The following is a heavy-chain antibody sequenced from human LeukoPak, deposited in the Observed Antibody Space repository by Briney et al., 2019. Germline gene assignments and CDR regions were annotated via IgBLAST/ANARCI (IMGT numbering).Heavy chain of an antibody. CDR3: TTDPPMITFGGVIAGGGDFDY. Sequence: GGSLRLSCAASGFTFSNAWMSWVRQAPGKGLEWVGRIKSKTDGGTTDYAAPVKGRFTISRDDSKNTLYLQMNSLKTEDTAVYYCTTDPPMITFGGVIAGGGDFDYWGQGTLVTVSS. CDR2: IKSKTDGGTT. V-gene: IGHV3-15*01. J-gene: IGHJ4*02. CDR1: GFTFSNAW. D-gene: IGHD3-16*02.